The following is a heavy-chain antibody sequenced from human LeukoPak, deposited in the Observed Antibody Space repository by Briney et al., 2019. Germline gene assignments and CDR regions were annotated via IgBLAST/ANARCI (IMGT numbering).Heavy chain of an antibody. Sequence: GGFLRLSCAASGFTFSSYWMSWVRQAPGKGLEWVANIKQDGSEKYYVDSVKDRFTIPRDNAKNSLYLQMNSLRAEDTAVYYCARGGYYDSSGYFYWGQGTLVTVSS. CDR2: IKQDGSEK. J-gene: IGHJ4*02. V-gene: IGHV3-7*01. D-gene: IGHD3-22*01. CDR1: GFTFSSYW. CDR3: ARGGYYDSSGYFY.